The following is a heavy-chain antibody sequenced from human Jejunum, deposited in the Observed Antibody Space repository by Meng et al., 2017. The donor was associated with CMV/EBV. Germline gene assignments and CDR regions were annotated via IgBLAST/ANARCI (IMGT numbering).Heavy chain of an antibody. CDR1: KAW. CDR2: TKSNADGGTT. CDR3: TTDKRGAWEPSTINWFDP. D-gene: IGHD1-14*01. J-gene: IGHJ5*02. Sequence: KAWMGWVRQAPGKGLEWVGRTKSNADGGTTDYAAPVKGRFTISRDDSKNTLYLQMNSLRTEDTAVYYCTTDKRGAWEPSTINWFDPWGQGTLVTVSS. V-gene: IGHV3-15*01.